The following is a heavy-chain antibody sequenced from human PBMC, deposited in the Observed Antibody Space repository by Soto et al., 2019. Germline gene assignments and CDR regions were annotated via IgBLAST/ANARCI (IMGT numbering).Heavy chain of an antibody. CDR3: AREGSYDFXSGYTALGRDYYYGMDV. CDR1: GYTFTSYD. J-gene: IGHJ6*02. CDR2: MNPNSGNT. D-gene: IGHD3-3*01. V-gene: IGHV1-8*01. Sequence: ASVKVSCKASGYTFTSYDINWVRQATGQGLEWMGWMNPNSGNTGYAQKFQGRVTMTRNTSISTAYMELSSLRSEDTAVYYCAREGSYDFXSGYTALGRDYYYGMDVWGQGTTVTVSS.